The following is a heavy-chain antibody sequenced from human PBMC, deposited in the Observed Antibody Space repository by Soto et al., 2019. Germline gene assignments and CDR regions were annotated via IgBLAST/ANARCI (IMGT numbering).Heavy chain of an antibody. D-gene: IGHD3-9*01. CDR2: MNPNSGNT. Sequence: ASVKVSCTASGYTFTIYDINWVRQATGQGLEWMGWMNPNSGNTGYAQKFQGRVTMTRNTSISTAYMELSSLRSEDTAVYYCARGLLRYFDWLIHGAFDIWGQGTMVTVSS. CDR3: ARGLLRYFDWLIHGAFDI. CDR1: GYTFTIYD. V-gene: IGHV1-8*01. J-gene: IGHJ3*02.